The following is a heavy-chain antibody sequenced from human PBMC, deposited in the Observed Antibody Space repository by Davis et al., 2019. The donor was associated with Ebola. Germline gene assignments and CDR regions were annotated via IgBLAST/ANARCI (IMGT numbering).Heavy chain of an antibody. D-gene: IGHD1-26*01. CDR1: GFTFSSYG. J-gene: IGHJ6*02. Sequence: GESLKISCAASGFTFSSYGMHWVRQAPGKGLEWVAVISYDGSNKYYADSVKGRFTISRDNSKNSLYLQMNSLRPEDTALYYCAKDMRGAKTYYYGMDVWGQGTTVTVSS. CDR3: AKDMRGAKTYYYGMDV. CDR2: ISYDGSNK. V-gene: IGHV3-30*18.